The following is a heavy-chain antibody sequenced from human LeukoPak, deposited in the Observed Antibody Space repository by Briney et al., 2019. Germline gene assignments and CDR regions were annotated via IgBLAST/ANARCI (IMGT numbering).Heavy chain of an antibody. CDR2: ISTSSSYI. Sequence: GGSLRLSCAASGFTFSSYSMNWVRQAPGKGLEWVSSISTSSSYIYYADSVKGRFTISRDNAKNSLYLQMNSLRAEDTAVYYCASSRYDSSGYYGIIGYWGQGTLVTVSS. CDR1: GFTFSSYS. D-gene: IGHD3-22*01. V-gene: IGHV3-21*06. CDR3: ASSRYDSSGYYGIIGY. J-gene: IGHJ4*02.